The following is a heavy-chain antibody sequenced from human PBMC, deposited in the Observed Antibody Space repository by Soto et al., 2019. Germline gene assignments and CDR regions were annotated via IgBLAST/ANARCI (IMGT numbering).Heavy chain of an antibody. J-gene: IGHJ3*02. D-gene: IGHD6-19*01. Sequence: QVQLVESGGGLVKPGGSLRLSCAASGFTFSDYYMNWIRQAPGKGLEWVSYISGSSAYKNYAASMQGRFTVTRDNAQNSLYLQMHSLTVEDTAIYYCARDRGPGGIAVGACDIWGQGTVVTVSS. V-gene: IGHV3-11*06. CDR3: ARDRGPGGIAVGACDI. CDR2: ISGSSAYK. CDR1: GFTFSDYY.